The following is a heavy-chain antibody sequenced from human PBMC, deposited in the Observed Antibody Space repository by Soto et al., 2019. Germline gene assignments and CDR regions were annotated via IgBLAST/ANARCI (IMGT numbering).Heavy chain of an antibody. Sequence: QSGGSLRLSCAASGFTFSSYGMHWVRQAPGKGLEWVAVISYDGSNKYYADSVKGRFTISRDNSKNTLYLQMNSLRAEDTAVYYCAKESLPAGDTAMGDYWGQGTLVTVSS. CDR1: GFTFSSYG. D-gene: IGHD5-18*01. J-gene: IGHJ4*02. V-gene: IGHV3-30*18. CDR2: ISYDGSNK. CDR3: AKESLPAGDTAMGDY.